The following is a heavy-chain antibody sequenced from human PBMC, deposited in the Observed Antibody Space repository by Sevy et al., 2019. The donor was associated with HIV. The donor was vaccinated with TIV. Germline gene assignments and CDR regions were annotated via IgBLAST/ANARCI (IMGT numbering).Heavy chain of an antibody. D-gene: IGHD3-10*01. J-gene: IGHJ4*02. CDR1: GFSLSGYG. Sequence: GGSLRLSCAASGFSLSGYGMHWVRQAPGKGLEWVSSINNDGTYIFYGDSVKGRFTVSRDNAKNSLYLHMNSLRADDTAVYYCVRDGGDEYGAGSYYGPFDYWGRGTLVTVSS. CDR3: VRDGGDEYGAGSYYGPFDY. CDR2: INNDGTYI. V-gene: IGHV3-21*06.